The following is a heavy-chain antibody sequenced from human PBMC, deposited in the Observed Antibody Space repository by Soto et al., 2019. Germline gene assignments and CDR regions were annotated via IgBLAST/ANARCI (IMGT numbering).Heavy chain of an antibody. CDR1: GFTFSSYS. CDR3: ARDQKARSGSYYTFDP. Sequence: GGSLRLSFAASGFTFSSYSMNWVRQAPGKGLEWVSYISSSSSTIYYADSVKGRFTISRDNAKNSLYLQMNSLRDEDTAVYYCARDQKARSGSYYTFDPWGQGTLVTVSS. D-gene: IGHD1-26*01. CDR2: ISSSSSTI. J-gene: IGHJ5*02. V-gene: IGHV3-48*02.